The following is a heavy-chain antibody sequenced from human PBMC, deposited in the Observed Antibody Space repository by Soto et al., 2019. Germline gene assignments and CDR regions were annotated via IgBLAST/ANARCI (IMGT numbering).Heavy chain of an antibody. CDR2: IYNRGTT. CDR3: ARDGSGRPEAL. V-gene: IGHV4-59*12. CDR1: GGSISSYY. D-gene: IGHD3-10*01. J-gene: IGHJ3*01. Sequence: QVQLQESGPGLVKPSETLSLTCTVSGGSISSYYWSWIRQPPGQGLEGMGYIYNRGTTNYNPALKSSITIRVDSNKNQLSLKLRSVTAADTAVYCCARDGSGRPEALWGQGTMVTVSS.